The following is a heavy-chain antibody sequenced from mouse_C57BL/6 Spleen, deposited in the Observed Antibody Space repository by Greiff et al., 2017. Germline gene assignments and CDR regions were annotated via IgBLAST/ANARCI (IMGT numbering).Heavy chain of an antibody. CDR3: ARSNSGSYFDY. CDR1: GYAFSSYW. CDR2: IYPGDGDT. Sequence: QVQLKQSGAELVKPGASVKISCKASGYAFSSYWMNWVKQRPGKGLEGIGQIYPGDGDTNYNGKFKGKATLTADKSSSTAYMQLSSLTSEDSAVYFCARSNSGSYFDYWGQGTTLTVSS. J-gene: IGHJ2*01. D-gene: IGHD4-1*01. V-gene: IGHV1-80*01.